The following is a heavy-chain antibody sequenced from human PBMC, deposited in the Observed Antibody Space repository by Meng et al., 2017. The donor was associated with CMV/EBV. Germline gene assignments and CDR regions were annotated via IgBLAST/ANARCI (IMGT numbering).Heavy chain of an antibody. CDR1: GFTFSSYA. CDR3: VRLDFWSGYYYFDY. CDR2: ISYDGSNK. V-gene: IGHV3-30*04. J-gene: IGHJ4*02. Sequence: GGSLRLSCAASGFTFSSYAMHWVRQAPGKGLEWVAVISYDGSNKYYADSVKGRFTISRDNSKNTLYLQMNSLRAEDTAVYYCVRLDFWSGYYYFDYWGQGTLVTVPS. D-gene: IGHD3-3*01.